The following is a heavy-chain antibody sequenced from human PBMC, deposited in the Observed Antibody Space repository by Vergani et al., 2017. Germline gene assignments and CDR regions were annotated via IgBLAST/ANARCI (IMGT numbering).Heavy chain of an antibody. CDR2: FHHTGMT. CDR3: ARNPYCGGDCYSDAFDI. V-gene: IGHV4-38-2*02. Sequence: QVQLQESGPGLVKPSETLSLTCTVSNYSISRGYFWGWIRRPPGKGLEWIASFHHTGMTYNNPSLKSRVTISVDTSKNLISLKLSSVTAADTAVYYCARNPYCGGDCYSDAFDIWGQGTMVTVSS. CDR1: NYSISRGYF. J-gene: IGHJ3*02. D-gene: IGHD2-21*02.